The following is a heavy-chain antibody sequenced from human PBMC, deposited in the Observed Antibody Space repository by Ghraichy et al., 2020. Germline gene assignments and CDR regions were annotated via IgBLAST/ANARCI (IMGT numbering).Heavy chain of an antibody. CDR3: ARAMDWGDYHFDF. V-gene: IGHV3-23*01. CDR1: GFTASTYA. CDR2: ISGSTGNT. Sequence: LSLTCAASGFTASTYAMSWVRQAPGKGLEWVSGISGSTGNTYYADSVKGRFTISRDDSKNTLYMQMSSLRVEDTALYYCARAMDWGDYHFDFWGQGTLVTVSS. J-gene: IGHJ4*02. D-gene: IGHD3-10*01.